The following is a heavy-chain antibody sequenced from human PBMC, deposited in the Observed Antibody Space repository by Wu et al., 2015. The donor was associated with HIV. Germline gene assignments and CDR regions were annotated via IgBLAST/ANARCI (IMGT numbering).Heavy chain of an antibody. CDR3: ASIGTFRDAEYYDILTGSENYGMDV. J-gene: IGHJ6*02. Sequence: QVQLVQSGAEVKKPGSSVKVSCKASGGTFSSYAISWVRQAPGQGLEWMGGIIPIFGTANYAQKFQGRVTITTDESTSTAYMELSSLRSEDTAVYYCASIGTFRDAEYYDILTGSENYGMDVWGQGTTVTVSS. CDR1: GGTFSSYA. CDR2: IIPIFGTA. V-gene: IGHV1-69*05. D-gene: IGHD3-9*01.